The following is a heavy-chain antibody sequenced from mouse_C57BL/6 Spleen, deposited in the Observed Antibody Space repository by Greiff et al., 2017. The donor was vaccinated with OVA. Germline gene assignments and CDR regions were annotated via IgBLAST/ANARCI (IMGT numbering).Heavy chain of an antibody. Sequence: VQLQQSGAELVRPGASVTLSCKASGYTFTDYEMHWVKQTPVHGLEWIGAIDPETGGTAYNQKFKGKAILTADKSSSTAYMELRSLTSEDPAVYYWTRVYGSSHPYAMDYWGQGTSVTVSS. V-gene: IGHV1-15*01. CDR1: GYTFTDYE. CDR3: TRVYGSSHPYAMDY. CDR2: IDPETGGT. D-gene: IGHD1-1*01. J-gene: IGHJ4*01.